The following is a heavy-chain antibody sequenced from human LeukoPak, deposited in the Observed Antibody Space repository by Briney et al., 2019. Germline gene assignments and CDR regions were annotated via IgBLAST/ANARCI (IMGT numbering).Heavy chain of an antibody. CDR3: ARVSRGGSGSGAFDI. V-gene: IGHV4-30-4*01. CDR1: NGSISSYDSY. J-gene: IGHJ3*02. CDR2: IYYGGST. D-gene: IGHD3-10*01. Sequence: SQTLSLTCTVSNGSISSYDSYWSWFRQPPGKGLDWIAYIYYGGSTDSTPSLKSRVTISVDTSKNQFSLRLTSVTAADTAVYYCARVSRGGSGSGAFDIWGQGTMVTVSS.